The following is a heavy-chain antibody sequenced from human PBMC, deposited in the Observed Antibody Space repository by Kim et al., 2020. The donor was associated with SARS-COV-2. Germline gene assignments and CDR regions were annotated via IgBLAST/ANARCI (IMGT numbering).Heavy chain of an antibody. D-gene: IGHD3-22*01. J-gene: IGHJ4*02. CDR3: ARAEEYYYDSSGVSRGGITILY. V-gene: IGHV7-4-1*02. CDR2: INTNTGNP. CDR1: GYTFTSYA. Sequence: ASVKVSCKASGYTFTSYAMNWVRQAPGQGLEWMGWINTNTGNPTYAQGFTGRFVFSLDTSVSTAYLQISSLKAEDTAVYYCARAEEYYYDSSGVSRGGITILYWGQGTLVTVSS.